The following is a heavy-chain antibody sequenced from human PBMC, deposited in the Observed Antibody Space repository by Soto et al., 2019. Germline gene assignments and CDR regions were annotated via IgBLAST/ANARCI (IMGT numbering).Heavy chain of an antibody. CDR2: IIPIFGTA. CDR1: GGTFSSYA. J-gene: IGHJ3*02. Sequence: QVQLVQSGAEVKKPGSSVKVSCKASGGTFSSYAISWVRQAPGQGLEWMGGIIPIFGTANYAQKFQGRVTITADESTSRAYMELRSLRSEDTAVYYCARGRGGVSIDACDIWGQGTMVTVSS. CDR3: ARGRGGVSIDACDI. D-gene: IGHD6-13*01. V-gene: IGHV1-69*12.